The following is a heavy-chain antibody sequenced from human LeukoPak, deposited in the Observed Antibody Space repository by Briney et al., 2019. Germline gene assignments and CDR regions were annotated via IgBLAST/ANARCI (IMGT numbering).Heavy chain of an antibody. D-gene: IGHD5-12*01. CDR2: INPTGGST. J-gene: IGHJ4*02. CDR1: GYTFPSYF. Sequence: GASVKVSCKASGYTFPSYFMHWVRQAPGQGLEWMGIINPTGGSTTYAQKFQGRVTMTRDTSISTAYMELSSLRSEDTAVYYCARGGWLRTFDYWGQGTLVTVSS. CDR3: ARGGWLRTFDY. V-gene: IGHV1-46*01.